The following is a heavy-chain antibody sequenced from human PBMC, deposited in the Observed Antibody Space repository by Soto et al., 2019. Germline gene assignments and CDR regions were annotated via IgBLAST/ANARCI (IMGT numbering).Heavy chain of an antibody. J-gene: IGHJ5*02. V-gene: IGHV4-30-4*01. Sequence: SETLSLTCTVSGGSVSGVDYFWGWIRQSPGKGLEWIGYIYYTGITHPNPSLKSRLTMAVDTSKNEFSLKLTSVSAADTAVYFCAREERKGIISWFDPWGQGTPVTVSS. CDR3: AREERKGIISWFDP. CDR2: IYYTGIT. CDR1: GGSVSGVDYF. D-gene: IGHD2-21*01.